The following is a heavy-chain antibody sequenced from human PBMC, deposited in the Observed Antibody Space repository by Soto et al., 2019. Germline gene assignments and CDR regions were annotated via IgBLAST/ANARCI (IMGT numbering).Heavy chain of an antibody. CDR2: ISAYNGNT. V-gene: IGHV1-18*01. Sequence: ASVKVSCKASGYTFTSYGISWVRQAPGQGLEWMGWISAYNGNTNYAQKLQGRVTMTTDTSTSTAYMELRSLRSDDTAVYYCAINLCGGDCYSAFDYWGQGTLVTVSS. J-gene: IGHJ4*02. CDR3: AINLCGGDCYSAFDY. D-gene: IGHD2-21*02. CDR1: GYTFTSYG.